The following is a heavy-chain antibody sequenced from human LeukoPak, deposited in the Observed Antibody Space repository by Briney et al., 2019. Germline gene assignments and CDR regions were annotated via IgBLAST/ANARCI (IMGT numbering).Heavy chain of an antibody. CDR1: GFTFSSYA. Sequence: SGGSLRLSCAASGFTFSSYALSWVRQAPGKGLEWVSAISGSGGSTYYADSVKGRFTISRDNSKNTLYLQMNSLRAEDTAVYYCAKAHKGYYYDSSGQYYFDYWGQGTLVTVSS. D-gene: IGHD3-22*01. CDR2: ISGSGGST. CDR3: AKAHKGYYYDSSGQYYFDY. V-gene: IGHV3-23*01. J-gene: IGHJ4*02.